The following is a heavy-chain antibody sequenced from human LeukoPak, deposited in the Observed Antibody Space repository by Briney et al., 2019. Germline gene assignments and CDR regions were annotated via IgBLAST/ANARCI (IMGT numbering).Heavy chain of an antibody. V-gene: IGHV3-53*01. CDR3: ARGCPYYYGMGV. CDR1: GFTVSSNY. CDR2: IYSGGST. Sequence: GGSLRLSCTASGFTVSSNYMSWVRQAPGKGLEWVSVIYSGGSTYYADSVKGRFTISRDNSKNTLYLQMNSLRAEDTAVYYCARGCPYYYGMGVWGQGTTVTVSS. J-gene: IGHJ6*02.